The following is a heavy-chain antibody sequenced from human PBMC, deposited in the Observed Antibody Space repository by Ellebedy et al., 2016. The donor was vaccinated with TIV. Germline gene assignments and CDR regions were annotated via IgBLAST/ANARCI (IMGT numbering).Heavy chain of an antibody. CDR2: INWNGGGE. CDR1: GFDFDGFT. V-gene: IGHV3-43*01. CDR3: VRDRWHGGLPYYFQY. J-gene: IGHJ4*02. Sequence: GESLKISCVGSGFDFDGFTMHWVRQAPGKGLEWVSVINWNGGGEDYADFVEGRFTISRDNSKNSLYLQMDRLILEDTALYFCVRDRWHGGLPYYFQYWGLGTLVVASS. D-gene: IGHD4-23*01.